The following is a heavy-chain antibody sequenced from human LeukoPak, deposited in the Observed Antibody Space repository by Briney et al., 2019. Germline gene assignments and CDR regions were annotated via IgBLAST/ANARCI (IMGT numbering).Heavy chain of an antibody. V-gene: IGHV3-7*01. Sequence: PGGSLRLSCAASGFTFSNYWMSWVRQAPGKGLEWVANIKPDGSEKYYVDSVEGRFTISRDNAENSLFLQVNSLRAEDTAVYYCARGGDYGGTYTGLRWGQGTQVTVSS. D-gene: IGHD1-26*01. J-gene: IGHJ4*02. CDR2: IKPDGSEK. CDR3: ARGGDYGGTYTGLR. CDR1: GFTFSNYW.